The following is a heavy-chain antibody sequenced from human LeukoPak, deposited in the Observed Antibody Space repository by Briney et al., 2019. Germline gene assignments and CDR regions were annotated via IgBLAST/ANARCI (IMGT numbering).Heavy chain of an antibody. CDR1: GFAFSSYA. Sequence: GGSLRLSCAASGFAFSSYAMSWVRQAPGKGLEWVSAISGSGGSTYYADSVKGRFTISRDNSKNTLYMQMNSLRAEDTAVYYCAKDGGYSYGHGDYWGQGTLVTVSS. J-gene: IGHJ4*02. D-gene: IGHD5-18*01. CDR3: AKDGGYSYGHGDY. V-gene: IGHV3-23*01. CDR2: ISGSGGST.